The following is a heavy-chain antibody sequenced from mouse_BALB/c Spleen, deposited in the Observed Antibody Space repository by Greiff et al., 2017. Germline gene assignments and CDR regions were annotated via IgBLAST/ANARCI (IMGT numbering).Heavy chain of an antibody. V-gene: IGHV1-54*01. CDR2: INPGSGGT. CDR1: GYAFTNYL. J-gene: IGHJ4*01. CDR3: ARYGNYYAMDY. D-gene: IGHD1-1*01. Sequence: QVQLKESGAELVRPGTSVTVSCKASGYAFTNYLIEWVKQRPGQGLEWIGVINPGSGGTNYNEKFKGKATLTADKSSSTAYMQLSSLTSDDSAVYFSARYGNYYAMDYWGQGTTVTVSS.